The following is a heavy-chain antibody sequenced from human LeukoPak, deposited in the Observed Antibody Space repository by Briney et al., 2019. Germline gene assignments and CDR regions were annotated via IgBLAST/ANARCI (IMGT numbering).Heavy chain of an antibody. D-gene: IGHD2-2*01. V-gene: IGHV1-2*02. Sequence: ASVKVSCKASGYTFTGYYMHWVRQAPGQGLEWMGWINPNSGGTNYAQKFQGRVTMTRDTSISTAYMELSRLRSDDTAVYYCARARGGYCSSTSCHKYPFLDYWGQGTLVTVSS. CDR1: GYTFTGYY. CDR2: INPNSGGT. CDR3: ARARGGYCSSTSCHKYPFLDY. J-gene: IGHJ4*02.